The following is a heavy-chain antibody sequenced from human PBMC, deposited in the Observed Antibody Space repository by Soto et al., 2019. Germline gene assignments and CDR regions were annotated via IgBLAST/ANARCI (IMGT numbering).Heavy chain of an antibody. V-gene: IGHV3-23*01. CDR1: GFTLSTYA. CDR3: AKGYRYCSGGTCYHNYFDY. D-gene: IGHD2-15*01. J-gene: IGHJ4*02. Sequence: EVQVLDSGGGLVQPGGSLRLSCATSGFTLSTYAMSWVRQAPGKGLEWVSAISGSGGTTYYADSVKGRFTISRDNSKNTLHLQMNSLRAEDTAVYYCAKGYRYCSGGTCYHNYFDYWGQGTLVTVSS. CDR2: ISGSGGTT.